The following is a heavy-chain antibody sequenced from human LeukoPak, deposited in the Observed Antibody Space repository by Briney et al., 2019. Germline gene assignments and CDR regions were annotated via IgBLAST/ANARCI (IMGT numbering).Heavy chain of an antibody. CDR3: AKDFRTYDILTGYYYYGMDV. CDR2: ISYDGSNK. V-gene: IGHV3-30*18. CDR1: GFTFSSYG. Sequence: PGRSLRLSCAASGFTFSSYGMHWVRQAPGKGLEWVAVISYDGSNKYYADSVKGRFTISRDNSKNTLYLQMNSLRAEDTAVYYCAKDFRTYDILTGYYYYGMDVWGKGTTVTVSS. J-gene: IGHJ6*04. D-gene: IGHD3-9*01.